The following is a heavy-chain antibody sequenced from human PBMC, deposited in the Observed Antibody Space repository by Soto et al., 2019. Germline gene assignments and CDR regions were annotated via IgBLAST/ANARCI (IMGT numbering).Heavy chain of an antibody. CDR1: GGSVSSGSYY. Sequence: QVQLQESGPGLVKPSETLSLTCTVSGGSVSSGSYYWSWIRQPPGKGLEWIGYIYYSGSTNYNPSLKSRVTLSVGTSKSQFSLKLSSVTAADTAVYYCARGIAGWYQGRYYYGMDVWGQGTTVTVSS. J-gene: IGHJ6*02. D-gene: IGHD6-19*01. CDR3: ARGIAGWYQGRYYYGMDV. CDR2: IYYSGST. V-gene: IGHV4-61*01.